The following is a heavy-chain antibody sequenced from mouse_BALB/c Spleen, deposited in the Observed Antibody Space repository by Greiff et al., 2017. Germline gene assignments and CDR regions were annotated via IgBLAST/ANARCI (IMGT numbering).Heavy chain of an antibody. Sequence: EVQLQQSGPELVKPGASVKIPCKASGYTFTDYNMDWVKQSHGKSLEWIGDINPNNGGTIYNQKFKGKATLTVDKSSSTAYMELRSLTSEDTAVYYCAREDYDEGYYAMDYWGQGTSVTVSS. CDR1: GYTFTDYN. V-gene: IGHV1-18*01. CDR2: INPNNGGT. D-gene: IGHD2-4*01. CDR3: AREDYDEGYYAMDY. J-gene: IGHJ4*01.